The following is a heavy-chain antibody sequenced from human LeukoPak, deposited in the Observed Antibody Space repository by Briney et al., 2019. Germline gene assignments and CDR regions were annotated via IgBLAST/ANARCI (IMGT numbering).Heavy chain of an antibody. J-gene: IGHJ3*02. D-gene: IGHD6-6*01. V-gene: IGHV1-69*13. CDR3: ARSLLAAREDAFDI. CDR1: GGTFNSYA. CDR2: IIPIFGTA. Sequence: SVKVSCKASGGTFNSYAISWVRQAPGQGLEWMGGIIPIFGTANYAQKFQGRVTITADESTSTAYMELSSLRSEDTAVYYCARSLLAAREDAFDIWGQGTMVTVSS.